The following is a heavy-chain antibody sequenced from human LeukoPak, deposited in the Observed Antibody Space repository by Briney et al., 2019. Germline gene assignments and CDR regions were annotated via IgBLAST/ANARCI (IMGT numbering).Heavy chain of an antibody. V-gene: IGHV3-74*01. D-gene: IGHD1-26*01. CDR1: GFTFSSYW. CDR3: ARGDLRRAIDY. J-gene: IGHJ4*02. Sequence: GESLKISCAASGFTFSSYWMHWVRQAPGKGLVWVSRINSDGSSTSYADSVKDRFTISRDNAKNTLYLQMNSLRAEDTAVYYCARGDLRRAIDYWGQGTLVTVSS. CDR2: INSDGSST.